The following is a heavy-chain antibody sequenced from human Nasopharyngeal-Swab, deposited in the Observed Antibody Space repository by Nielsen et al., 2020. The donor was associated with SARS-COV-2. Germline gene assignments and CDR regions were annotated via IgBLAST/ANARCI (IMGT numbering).Heavy chain of an antibody. V-gene: IGHV3-23*01. D-gene: IGHD3-3*01. J-gene: IGHJ4*02. CDR3: AKDRVGGYYDFWSGQYEYYFDY. CDR2: LSGSGGST. Sequence: WIRQPPGKGLEWVSALSGSGGSTYYADSVKGRFTISRDNSKNTLYLQMNSLRAEDTVVYYCAKDRVGGYYDFWSGQYEYYFDYWGQGTLVTVSS.